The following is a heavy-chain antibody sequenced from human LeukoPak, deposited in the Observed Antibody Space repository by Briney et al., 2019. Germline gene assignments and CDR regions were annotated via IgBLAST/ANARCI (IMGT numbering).Heavy chain of an antibody. CDR1: GYTFTSYG. Sequence: ASVKVSCKASGYTFTSYGISWVRQAPGQGLEWMGWINAYNGNTNYAQKLQGRVTMTTDTSTSTAYMELRSLRSDDTAVYYCARVANRFGMRVVVIKVPDAFDIWGQGTMVTVSS. V-gene: IGHV1-18*01. CDR2: INAYNGNT. D-gene: IGHD3-22*01. J-gene: IGHJ3*02. CDR3: ARVANRFGMRVVVIKVPDAFDI.